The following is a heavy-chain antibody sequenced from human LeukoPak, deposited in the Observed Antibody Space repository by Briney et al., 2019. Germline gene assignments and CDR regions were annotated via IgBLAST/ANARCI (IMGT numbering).Heavy chain of an antibody. CDR3: ARGTGSGDLDY. CDR1: GYTFTCYY. D-gene: IGHD3-10*01. J-gene: IGHJ4*02. V-gene: IGHV1-18*04. CDR2: ISAYNGNT. Sequence: ASVKVSCKASGYTFTCYYMHWLRQAPGQGLEWMGWISAYNGNTNYAQKLQGRVTMTTDTSTSTAYMELRSLRSDDTAGYYCARGTGSGDLDYWGQGTLVTVSS.